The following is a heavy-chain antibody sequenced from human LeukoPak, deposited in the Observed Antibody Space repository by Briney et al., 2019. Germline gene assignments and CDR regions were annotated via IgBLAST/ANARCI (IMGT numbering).Heavy chain of an antibody. CDR1: GFTFSGYG. D-gene: IGHD5-12*01. J-gene: IGHJ6*02. Sequence: GGSLRLSCAASGFTFSGYGMHWVRQAPGKGLEWVAVISYDGHNEYYGDSVKGRFTISRDNSKNTVSLQMDSLRAEDTGIYYCAKGVGYGGMDVWGQGTTVTVSS. CDR3: AKGVGYGGMDV. V-gene: IGHV3-30*18. CDR2: ISYDGHNE.